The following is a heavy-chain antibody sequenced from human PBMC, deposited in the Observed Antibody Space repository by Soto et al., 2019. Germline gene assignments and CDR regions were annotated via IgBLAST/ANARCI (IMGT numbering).Heavy chain of an antibody. V-gene: IGHV3-74*01. J-gene: IGHJ6*02. D-gene: IGHD2-2*01. CDR1: GFIPSTFW. Sequence: GGSLRLSCAASGFIPSTFWMHWVRQAPGKGLVWVSRINSDGSSTDYADSVKGRLTISRDNAKNTLYLQMNSLRAEDTAVYYCERSHYSEVREGSSNHCNYGMDTWDPGASVTVSS. CDR3: ERSHYSEVREGSSNHCNYGMDT. CDR2: INSDGSST.